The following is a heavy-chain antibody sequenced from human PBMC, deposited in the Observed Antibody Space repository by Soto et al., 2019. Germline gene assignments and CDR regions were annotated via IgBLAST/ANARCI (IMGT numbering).Heavy chain of an antibody. CDR2: IVVGSGNT. V-gene: IGHV1-58*01. J-gene: IGHJ6*02. CDR3: ARGMVTGLMVYEGMDV. D-gene: IGHD2-8*01. CDR1: GFTFTSSA. Sequence: SVKVSCKASGFTFTSSAVQWVRQARGQRLEWIGWIVVGSGNTNYAQKFQERVTITRDMSTSTAYMELNSLRSEDTAVYYCARGMVTGLMVYEGMDVWGQGTTVTVSS.